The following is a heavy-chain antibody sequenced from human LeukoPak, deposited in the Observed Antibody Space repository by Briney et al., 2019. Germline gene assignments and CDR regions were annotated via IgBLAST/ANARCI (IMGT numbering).Heavy chain of an antibody. Sequence: PSETLSLTCTVSVGSISSYFWNWIPQPPRQGLEWIGYTPNTGITKYNPSLKSRVTISADKCKNQFPPNLNSVTAADTALYYCAKASVTKAVLFDSWGQGTLVAVSS. CDR3: AKASVTKAVLFDS. CDR1: VGSISSYF. J-gene: IGHJ4*02. D-gene: IGHD4-17*01. CDR2: TPNTGIT. V-gene: IGHV4-59*01.